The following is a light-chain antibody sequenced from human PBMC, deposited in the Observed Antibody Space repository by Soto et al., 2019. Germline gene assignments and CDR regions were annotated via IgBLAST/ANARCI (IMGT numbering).Light chain of an antibody. CDR2: VNSDGRH. Sequence: QAVLTQSPSASASLGASVKLTCTLSSGHSSYAIAWHRQQPEKGPRYLMKVNSDGRHSKGDGIPDRFSASSSGAERYLTISSLQSEDEADYYCQTWDPGVHVVFGGGTQLTVL. CDR1: SGHSSYA. CDR3: QTWDPGVHVV. J-gene: IGLJ2*01. V-gene: IGLV4-69*01.